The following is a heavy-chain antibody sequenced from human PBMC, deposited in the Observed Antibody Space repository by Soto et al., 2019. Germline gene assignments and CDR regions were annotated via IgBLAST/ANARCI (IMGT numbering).Heavy chain of an antibody. CDR2: TIPFFKAT. CDR3: ARDVPLNYYDGTFSYYTMDV. V-gene: IGHV1-69*01. J-gene: IGHJ6*02. D-gene: IGHD3-16*01. CDR1: GGTFSSHA. Sequence: QVQLVQSGAEVKKPGSSVKVSCKVSGGTFSSHAISWVRQAPGQGLEWMGGTIPFFKATSFAQKFQGRVTITADDSTSTAYMDLYSLGSEDTAVYYCARDVPLNYYDGTFSYYTMDVWGQGTTVTVSS.